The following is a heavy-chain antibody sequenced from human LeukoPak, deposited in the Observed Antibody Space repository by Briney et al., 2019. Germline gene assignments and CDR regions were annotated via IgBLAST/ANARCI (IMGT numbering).Heavy chain of an antibody. CDR1: GFTFSSYS. Sequence: GGSLRLSCAASGFTFSSYSMNWVRQAPGKGLEWVSVIYSAGSTYYADSVKGRFTISRDKSKKILFLQMNSLRVEDTAVYYCARVSSTSPYFYGLDVWGQGTTVTVSS. CDR3: ARVSSTSPYFYGLDV. D-gene: IGHD2-21*01. J-gene: IGHJ6*02. V-gene: IGHV3-53*01. CDR2: IYSAGST.